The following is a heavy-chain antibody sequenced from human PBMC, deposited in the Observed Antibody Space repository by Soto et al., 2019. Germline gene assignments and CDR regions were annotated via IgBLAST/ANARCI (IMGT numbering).Heavy chain of an antibody. J-gene: IGHJ6*02. CDR3: TKQQLVLGSWYYYGMDV. CDR1: GGSFRGYY. D-gene: IGHD6-13*01. Sequence: SETLSLTCAVYGGSFRGYYWSWIRQPPGKGLEWIGEINHSGSTNYNPSLKSRVTISVDTSKNQFSLKLSSVTAADTAVYYCTKQQLVLGSWYYYGMDVWGQGTTVTVSS. CDR2: INHSGST. V-gene: IGHV4-34*01.